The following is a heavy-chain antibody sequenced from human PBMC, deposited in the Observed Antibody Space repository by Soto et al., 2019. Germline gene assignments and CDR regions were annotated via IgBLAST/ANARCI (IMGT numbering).Heavy chain of an antibody. CDR2: ISGSGGST. J-gene: IGHJ5*02. Sequence: EVQLLESGGGLVQPGGSLRLSCAASGFTFSSYAMSWVRQAPGKGLGWVSAISGSGGSTYYADSVKGRFTISRDNAKNALYLQMNSLRAEDTAVYYCAKAVAPHPRSWFDPWGQGTLVTVSS. CDR3: AKAVAPHPRSWFDP. D-gene: IGHD2-2*01. CDR1: GFTFSSYA. V-gene: IGHV3-23*01.